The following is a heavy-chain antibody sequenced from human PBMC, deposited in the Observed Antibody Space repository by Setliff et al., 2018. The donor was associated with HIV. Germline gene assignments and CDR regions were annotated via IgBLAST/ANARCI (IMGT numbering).Heavy chain of an antibody. CDR2: LSPSGTT. CDR1: GGSFSNYY. D-gene: IGHD4-17*01. Sequence: SETLSLTCAVYGGSFSNYYTNWIRQPPGKGLEWIGELSPSGTTSSSPSLKSRVTISLDTSKNQFSLKLTSVTAADTAIYYCASFLVTTVTNQDYWGQGTPVTVSS. V-gene: IGHV4-34*01. CDR3: ASFLVTTVTNQDY. J-gene: IGHJ4*02.